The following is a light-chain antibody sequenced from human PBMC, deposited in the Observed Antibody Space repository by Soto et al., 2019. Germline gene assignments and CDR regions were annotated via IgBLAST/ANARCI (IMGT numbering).Light chain of an antibody. Sequence: QSALTQPASVSGSPGQSITISCIGTSSDVGSYTLVSWYQQHPGKVPRLMIFEGRKRPSGVPYRCAGSKSGNTASLTISGLQAEDEADYYCSSYAGSRRYVFGGGTKLTVL. CDR2: EGR. CDR3: SSYAGSRRYV. CDR1: SSDVGSYTL. V-gene: IGLV2-23*01. J-gene: IGLJ1*01.